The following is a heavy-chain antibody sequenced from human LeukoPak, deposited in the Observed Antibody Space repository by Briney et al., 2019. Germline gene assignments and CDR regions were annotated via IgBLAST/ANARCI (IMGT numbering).Heavy chain of an antibody. CDR2: IYYSGST. J-gene: IGHJ4*02. V-gene: IGHV4-59*01. D-gene: IGHD6-13*01. CDR1: GGSISSYY. CDR3: ARDRQQLVHYFDC. Sequence: SETLSLTCTVSGGSISSYYWSWIRQPPGKGLEWIGYIYYSGSTNYNPSLKSRVTISVDTSKNQFSLKLSSVTAADTAVYYCARDRQQLVHYFDCWGQGTLVTVSS.